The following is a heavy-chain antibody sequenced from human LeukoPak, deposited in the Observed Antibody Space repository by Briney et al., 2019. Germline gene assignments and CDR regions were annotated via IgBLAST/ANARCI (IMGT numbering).Heavy chain of an antibody. J-gene: IGHJ4*02. V-gene: IGHV1-18*01. CDR3: ARDPDPYSSGWYGY. D-gene: IGHD6-19*01. Sequence: ASVKVSCKSSGYTFTSYGISWVRQAPGQGFEWMGWISAYNGNTNDAQKLQGRVTMTTDTSTSTAYMELRSLRSDDTAVYYCARDPDPYSSGWYGYWGQGTLVTVSS. CDR1: GYTFTSYG. CDR2: ISAYNGNT.